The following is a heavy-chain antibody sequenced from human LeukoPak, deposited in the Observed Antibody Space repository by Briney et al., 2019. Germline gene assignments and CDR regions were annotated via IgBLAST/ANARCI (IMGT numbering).Heavy chain of an antibody. CDR1: GGTFSSYA. Sequence: ASVKVSCKASGGTFSSYAISWVRQAPGQGLEWMGGIIPIFGTANYAQKFQGRVTITADESTSTAYMELSSLRSEDTAVYYCARDRSLYYYDSSGYYLGDYWGQGTLVTVSS. D-gene: IGHD3-22*01. J-gene: IGHJ4*02. CDR2: IIPIFGTA. CDR3: ARDRSLYYYDSSGYYLGDY. V-gene: IGHV1-69*13.